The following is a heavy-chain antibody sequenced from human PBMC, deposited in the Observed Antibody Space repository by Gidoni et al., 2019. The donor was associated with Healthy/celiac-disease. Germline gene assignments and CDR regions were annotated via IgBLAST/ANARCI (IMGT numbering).Heavy chain of an antibody. Sequence: QVQLVQSGAEVKKHGISGKVSCKASGGSFSSYAISWGRQAPGQGLEWMGGIIPSFGTANDAKKFQGRVTITADESTSTAYMELSSLRSDDTAVYYWARDLPVGYGGEGGFDPWGQGTLVTVSS. D-gene: IGHD2-21*01. CDR3: ARDLPVGYGGEGGFDP. J-gene: IGHJ5*02. V-gene: IGHV1-69*01. CDR1: GGSFSSYA. CDR2: IIPSFGTA.